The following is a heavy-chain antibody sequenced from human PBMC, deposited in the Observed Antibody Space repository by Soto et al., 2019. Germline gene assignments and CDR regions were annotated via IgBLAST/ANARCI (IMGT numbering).Heavy chain of an antibody. V-gene: IGHV3-30*18. D-gene: IGHD1-20*01. J-gene: IGHJ6*02. CDR2: ISYDGTIK. Sequence: GGSLRLSCTASGFTFSFYGMDWVRQAPGKXLEWVAVISYDGTIKYYADSVKGRFTISRDNPKDTLSLQMISLRTEDTAVYYCAKANITGTNFYYYGMDVWGQGTTVTVSS. CDR3: AKANITGTNFYYYGMDV. CDR1: GFTFSFYG.